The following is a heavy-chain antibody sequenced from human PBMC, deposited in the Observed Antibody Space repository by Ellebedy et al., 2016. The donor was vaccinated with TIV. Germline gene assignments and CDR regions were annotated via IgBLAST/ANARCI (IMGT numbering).Heavy chain of an antibody. CDR2: ISSSGSTI. CDR3: ARAKKYVYDY. D-gene: IGHD5/OR15-5a*01. V-gene: IGHV3-11*01. J-gene: IGHJ4*02. CDR1: GFTFSDYY. Sequence: GESLKISXAASGFTFSDYYMSWIRQAPGKGLGWVSYISSSGSTIYYADSVKGRFTISRDNAKNSLYLQMNSLRAEDTAVYYCARAKKYVYDYWGQGTLVTVSS.